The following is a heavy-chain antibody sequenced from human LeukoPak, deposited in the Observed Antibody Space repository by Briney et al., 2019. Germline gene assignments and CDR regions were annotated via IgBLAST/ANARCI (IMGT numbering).Heavy chain of an antibody. CDR2: IIPIFGTA. CDR3: ARVSAWQHENIVVVPAAANFYYYYYGMDV. D-gene: IGHD2-2*01. Sequence: VASVKVSCKASGGTFNSYAISWVRQAPGQGLEWMGGIIPIFGTANYAQKFQGRVTITADESTSTAYMELSSLRSEDTAVYYCARVSAWQHENIVVVPAAANFYYYYYGMDVWGQGTTVTVSS. V-gene: IGHV1-69*13. CDR1: GGTFNSYA. J-gene: IGHJ6*02.